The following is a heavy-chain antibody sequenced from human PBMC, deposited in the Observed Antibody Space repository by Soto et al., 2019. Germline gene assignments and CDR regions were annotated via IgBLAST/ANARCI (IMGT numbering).Heavy chain of an antibody. J-gene: IGHJ4*02. CDR2: ITVYSGST. V-gene: IGHV1-18*01. CDR3: TTDPVTMIVVVPSSG. CDR1: GYTFTNYG. Sequence: ASVKVSCKASGYTFTNYGIGWVRQAPGQGLEWVGWITVYSGSTNYAQKLRGRVTVTTDTSTSTAYMELSSLKTEDTAVYYCTTDPVTMIVVVPSSGWGQGTLVTVSS. D-gene: IGHD3-22*01.